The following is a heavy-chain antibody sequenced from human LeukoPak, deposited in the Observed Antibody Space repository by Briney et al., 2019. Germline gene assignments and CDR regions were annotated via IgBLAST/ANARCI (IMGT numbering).Heavy chain of an antibody. CDR1: GGTFSSYA. V-gene: IGHV1-69*05. CDR3: ARRGYGDSPFDI. Sequence: SVKVSCKASGGTFSSYAISWVRQAPGQGLEWMGGIIPIFGTANYAQKFQGRVTITTDESTSTAYMELSSLRPEDTAVYYCARRGYGDSPFDIWGQGTMVTVSS. D-gene: IGHD4-17*01. J-gene: IGHJ3*02. CDR2: IIPIFGTA.